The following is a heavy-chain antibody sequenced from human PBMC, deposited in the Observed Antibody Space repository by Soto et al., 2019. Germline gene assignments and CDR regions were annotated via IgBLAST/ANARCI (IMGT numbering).Heavy chain of an antibody. CDR3: AKVGRTYYDILTGYYQLYYFDY. J-gene: IGHJ4*02. Sequence: AGGSLRLSCAASGFTFSSYAMSWVRQAPGKGLEWVSAISGSGGSTYYADSVKGRFTISRDNSKNTLYLQMNSLRAEDTAVYYCAKVGRTYYDILTGYYQLYYFDYWGQGTLVTVSS. V-gene: IGHV3-23*01. CDR2: ISGSGGST. CDR1: GFTFSSYA. D-gene: IGHD3-9*01.